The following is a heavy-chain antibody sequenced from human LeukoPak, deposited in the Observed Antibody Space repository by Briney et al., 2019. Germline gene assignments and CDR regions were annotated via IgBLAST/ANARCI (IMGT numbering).Heavy chain of an antibody. CDR2: ISYDGSNK. Sequence: GRSLRLSSAASGFTFCSYGVHCVCQAPGQGLEWVAVISYDGSNKYYADSVKGRFTISRDNSKNTLYLQLNSLRAEDTAVYYCAKDYGRQIAVASPAYYITYWGQGTLVTVSS. D-gene: IGHD6-13*01. V-gene: IGHV3-30*18. J-gene: IGHJ4*02. CDR3: AKDYGRQIAVASPAYYITY. CDR1: GFTFCSYG.